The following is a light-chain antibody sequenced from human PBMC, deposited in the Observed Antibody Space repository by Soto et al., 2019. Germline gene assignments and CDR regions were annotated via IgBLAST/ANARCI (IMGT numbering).Light chain of an antibody. CDR3: QQYNSPWT. J-gene: IGKJ1*01. Sequence: DIQMTQSPSTLSASVGDRVTITCRASQSISSWLAWYQQKPGKAPKLLIYKASSLESGVPCRFSGSGSGTEFTLIISRLQPDDFATYYCQQYNSPWTFGQGTKVEIK. V-gene: IGKV1-5*03. CDR1: QSISSW. CDR2: KAS.